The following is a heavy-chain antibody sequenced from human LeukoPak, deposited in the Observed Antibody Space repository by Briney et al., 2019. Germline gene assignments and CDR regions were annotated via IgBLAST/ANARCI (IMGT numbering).Heavy chain of an antibody. V-gene: IGHV1-46*01. CDR2: INPSGDST. J-gene: IGHJ4*02. D-gene: IGHD1-26*01. CDR3: ARVPREVLGC. Sequence: ASVKVSCKASGDTITSYYMHWVRQAPGQGLEWMGIINPSGDSTTYAQKFQGRVTMTRNTSISTAYMELSSLRSEDTAVYYCARVPREVLGCWGQGTLVTVSS. CDR1: GDTITSYY.